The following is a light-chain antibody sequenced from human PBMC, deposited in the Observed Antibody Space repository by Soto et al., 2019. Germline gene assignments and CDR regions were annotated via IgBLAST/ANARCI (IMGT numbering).Light chain of an antibody. CDR2: GVS. V-gene: IGLV2-14*03. CDR1: SGDIGGYNY. Sequence: QSVLTQPASVSASLGQSITISCTGTSGDIGGYNYVSWHQQHPGKAPKLMIYGVSNRPSGVSNRFSGSKSGNTASLTISGLQAEDEADYYCNSYSRSVTYVFGTGTTVTVL. CDR3: NSYSRSVTYV. J-gene: IGLJ1*01.